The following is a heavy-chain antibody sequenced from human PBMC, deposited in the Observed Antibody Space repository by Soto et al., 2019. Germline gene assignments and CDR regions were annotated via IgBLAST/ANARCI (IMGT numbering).Heavy chain of an antibody. CDR3: ARGDHVDTATVGAFEI. J-gene: IGHJ3*02. D-gene: IGHD5-18*01. CDR1: GGSISSGGYY. CDR2: IYYSGST. V-gene: IGHV4-31*03. Sequence: QVQLQESGPGLVKPSQTLSLTCTVSGGSISSGGYYWSWIRQHPGKGLEWIGYIYYSGSTDYNPYLKSRVTISVDTSKNQFSLKLSSVTAADTAVYYCARGDHVDTATVGAFEIWGQGTMVTVSS.